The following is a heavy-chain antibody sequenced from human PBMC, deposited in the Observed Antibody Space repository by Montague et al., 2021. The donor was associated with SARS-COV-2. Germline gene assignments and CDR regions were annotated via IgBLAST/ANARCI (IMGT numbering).Heavy chain of an antibody. CDR1: GGSISSSNYY. CDR2: IDYSGTT. V-gene: IGHV4-39*07. D-gene: IGHD6-19*01. CDR3: AREGISVASNIDWFDP. Sequence: SETLSLTCTVSGGSISSSNYYWAWIRQPPGKGLEWIGSIDYSGTTXYXXXXRGRVTISLDTSTNQFSLRLSSVTAADTAVYYCAREGISVASNIDWFDPWGQGTLVTVSS. J-gene: IGHJ5*02.